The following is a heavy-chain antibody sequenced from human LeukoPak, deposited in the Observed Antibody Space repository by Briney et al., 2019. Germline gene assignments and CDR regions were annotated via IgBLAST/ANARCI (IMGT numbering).Heavy chain of an antibody. V-gene: IGHV4-4*07. CDR3: ASHSGSYRRAYYYYYYMDV. J-gene: IGHJ6*03. D-gene: IGHD1-26*01. CDR2: IYTSGST. CDR1: GDSISSYY. Sequence: PSETLSLTCTVSGDSISSYYWSRIRQPAGKGLEWIGRIYTSGSTNYNPSLTSRVTMSVDTSKNQFSLKLSSVTAADTAVYYCASHSGSYRRAYYYYYYMDVWGKGTTVTVSS.